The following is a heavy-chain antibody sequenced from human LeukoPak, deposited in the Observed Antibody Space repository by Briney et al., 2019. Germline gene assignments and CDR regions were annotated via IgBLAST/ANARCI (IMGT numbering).Heavy chain of an antibody. J-gene: IGHJ4*02. CDR3: ASNRYSGSFDFDY. CDR1: GFTFSTYA. Sequence: KSGGSLRLSCAASGFTFSTYAMSWVRQAPGKGLEWVSSISSSSSYIYYADSVKGRFTISRDNAKNSLYLQMNSLRAEDTAVYYCASNRYSGSFDFDYWGQGTLVTVSS. V-gene: IGHV3-21*01. CDR2: ISSSSSYI. D-gene: IGHD1-26*01.